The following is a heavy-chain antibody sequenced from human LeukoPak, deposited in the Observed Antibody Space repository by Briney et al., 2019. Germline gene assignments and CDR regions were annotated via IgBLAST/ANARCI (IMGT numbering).Heavy chain of an antibody. D-gene: IGHD2-2*01. CDR2: ISSRVTSV. Sequence: PSETLSLTCTVSGGSISSYYWSWVRQAPGKGPEWVSSISSRVTSVYYADSVKGRFTISRDNAKNSLYLQMNSLRAEDTAVYYCARRYCSSTDCLFDYWGQGTLVIVSS. CDR1: GGSISSYY. V-gene: IGHV3-48*03. CDR3: ARRYCSSTDCLFDY. J-gene: IGHJ4*02.